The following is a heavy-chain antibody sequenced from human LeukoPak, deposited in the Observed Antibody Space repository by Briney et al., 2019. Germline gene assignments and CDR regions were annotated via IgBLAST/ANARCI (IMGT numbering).Heavy chain of an antibody. CDR2: INQDGSEK. V-gene: IGHV3-7*01. Sequence: GGSLRLSCAASGFTFSRYWMSWVHQAPGKGLEWVANINQDGSEKYYVDSVKGRFTISRDNAKNSMYLQMNSLRAEDTAVYYCAREYSGYDNDYWGQGTLVTVSS. CDR3: AREYSGYDNDY. D-gene: IGHD5-12*01. CDR1: GFTFSRYW. J-gene: IGHJ4*02.